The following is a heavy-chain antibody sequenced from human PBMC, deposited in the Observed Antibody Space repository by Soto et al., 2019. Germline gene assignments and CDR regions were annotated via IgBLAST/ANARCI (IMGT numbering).Heavy chain of an antibody. J-gene: IGHJ6*03. CDR2: INHSGST. V-gene: IGHV4-34*01. CDR3: ARWSLYCSGGSCYLRSYYYYYMDV. D-gene: IGHD2-15*01. CDR1: GGSFSGYY. Sequence: SETLSLTCAVYGGSFSGYYWSWIRQPPGKGLEWIGEINHSGSTNYNPSLKSRVTISVDTSKNQFSLKLSSVTAADTAVYYCARWSLYCSGGSCYLRSYYYYYMDVWGKGTTVTVSS.